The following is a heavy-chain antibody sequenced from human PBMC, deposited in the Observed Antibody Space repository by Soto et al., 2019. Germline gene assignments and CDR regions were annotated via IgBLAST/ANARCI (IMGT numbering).Heavy chain of an antibody. J-gene: IGHJ5*02. CDR3: ARAEDILTGHNWFDP. CDR1: GGSISSYY. V-gene: IGHV4-59*01. D-gene: IGHD3-9*01. Sequence: PSETLSLTCTVSGGSISSYYWRWIRQPPGKGLEWIGYIYYSGSTNYNPSLKSRVTISVDTSKNQFSLKLSSVTAADTAVYYCARAEDILTGHNWFDPWGQGTLVTVSS. CDR2: IYYSGST.